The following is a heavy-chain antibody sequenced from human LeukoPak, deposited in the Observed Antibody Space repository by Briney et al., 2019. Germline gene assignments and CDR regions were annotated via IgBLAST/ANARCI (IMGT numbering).Heavy chain of an antibody. CDR1: GFTFSSIA. CDR3: AKDRPHPSAEPTNFDY. J-gene: IGHJ4*02. Sequence: SGGSLRLSCAASGFTFSSIAMTRVHQAPGKRLEWVSLISASGSPTYYADSVKGRFTISRDNSKNTLYLQMNSLRADDTAVYYCAKDRPHPSAEPTNFDYWGQGTLVTVSS. D-gene: IGHD1-14*01. CDR2: ISASGSPT. V-gene: IGHV3-23*01.